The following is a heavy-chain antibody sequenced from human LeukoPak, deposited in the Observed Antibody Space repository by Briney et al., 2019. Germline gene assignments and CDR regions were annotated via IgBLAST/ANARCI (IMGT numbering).Heavy chain of an antibody. CDR3: AEGLYSSSQFDC. CDR2: VYYSGVT. J-gene: IGHJ4*02. V-gene: IGHV4-39*01. CDR1: GDSITSSRYY. Sequence: SETLSLTCTVSGDSITSSRYYLGWIRQPPGKGLEWIGSVYYSGVTYYNPSLKSRVTMSVDTSKNQFSLKLLSVTAADTAVYYCAEGLYSSSQFDCWGQGTLVTVSS. D-gene: IGHD6-6*01.